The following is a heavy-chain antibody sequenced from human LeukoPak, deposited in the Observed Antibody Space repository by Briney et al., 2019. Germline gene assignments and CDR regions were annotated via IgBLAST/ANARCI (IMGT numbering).Heavy chain of an antibody. V-gene: IGHV5-51*01. D-gene: IGHD4-17*01. Sequence: PGESLKISCKGSGYSFTSYWVGWVRQMPGKGLEWMGIIYPGDSGTRYSPSFQGQVTISADKSISTAYLQWSSLKASDTAMYYCARLSDYGDSHYYYGMDVWGQGTTVTVSS. CDR1: GYSFTSYW. J-gene: IGHJ6*02. CDR2: IYPGDSGT. CDR3: ARLSDYGDSHYYYGMDV.